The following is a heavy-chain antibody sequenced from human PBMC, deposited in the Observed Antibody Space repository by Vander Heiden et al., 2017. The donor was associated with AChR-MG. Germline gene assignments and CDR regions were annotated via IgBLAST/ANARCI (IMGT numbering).Heavy chain of an antibody. J-gene: IGHJ4*02. CDR2: ISWNSGSI. CDR1: GSTFDDYA. Sequence: EVQLVEPGGGLVQPGRSLRLHCAAPGSTFDDYAMHWVRQAPGKGLEWVSGISWNSGSIGYADSVKGRFTISRDNAKNSLYLQMNSLRAEDTALYYCAKDTWYGYGDEGTFDYWGQGTLVTVSS. CDR3: AKDTWYGYGDEGTFDY. V-gene: IGHV3-9*01. D-gene: IGHD4-17*01.